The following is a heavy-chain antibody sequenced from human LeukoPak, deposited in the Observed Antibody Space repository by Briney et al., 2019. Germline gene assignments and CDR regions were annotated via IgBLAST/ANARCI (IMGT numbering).Heavy chain of an antibody. CDR2: ISYDGGNK. CDR3: ARDDGSRNVHAFDI. V-gene: IGHV3-30-3*01. Sequence: GGSLRLSCAPSGFTFSSHSIHWVRQAPGKGLEWVALISYDGGNKYYADSVEGRFTISRDNSKDSLYLQVNSLTGEDTGVYYCARDDGSRNVHAFDIWGQGTLVTVSS. D-gene: IGHD3-10*02. J-gene: IGHJ4*02. CDR1: GFTFSSHS.